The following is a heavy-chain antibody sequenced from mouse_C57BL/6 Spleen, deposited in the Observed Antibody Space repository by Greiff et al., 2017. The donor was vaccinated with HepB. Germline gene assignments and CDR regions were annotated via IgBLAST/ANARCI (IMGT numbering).Heavy chain of an antibody. J-gene: IGHJ1*03. CDR2: ISSGSSTI. V-gene: IGHV5-17*01. D-gene: IGHD1-1*01. CDR1: GFTFSDYG. CDR3: ARRDYGSNWYFDV. Sequence: EVKVEESGGGLVKPGGSLKLSCAASGFTFSDYGMHWVRQAPEKGLEWVAYISSGSSTIYYADTVKGRFTISRDNAKNTLFLQMTSLRSEDTAMYYCARRDYGSNWYFDVWGTGTTVTVSS.